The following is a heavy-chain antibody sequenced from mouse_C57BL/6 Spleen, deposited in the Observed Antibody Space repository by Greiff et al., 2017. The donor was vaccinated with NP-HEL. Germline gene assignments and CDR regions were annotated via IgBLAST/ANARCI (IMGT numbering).Heavy chain of an antibody. Sequence: EVKVVESGAGLVKPGGSLKLSCAASGFTFSSYAMSWVRQTPEKRLEWVAYISSGGGYIYYADNVKGRFTISRDKARNTHYLQMSGLKSEDTAMYSWTRGDYGIYFGCWGQGTTLTVSS. CDR2: ISSGGGYI. D-gene: IGHD2-1*01. CDR1: GFTFSSYA. J-gene: IGHJ2*01. V-gene: IGHV5-9-1*02. CDR3: TRGDYGIYFGC.